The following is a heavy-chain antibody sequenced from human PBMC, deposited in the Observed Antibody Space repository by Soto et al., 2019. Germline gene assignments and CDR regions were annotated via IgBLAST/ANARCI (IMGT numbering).Heavy chain of an antibody. CDR3: ARSVAVPGAHIDY. CDR2: VYYTGST. Sequence: TLSLTCSVSGGSISGSYWSWIRQSPGKGLEWLGYVYYTGSTNYSPSLRSRVSISVDTSKNEFSLRLSSVTAADTAVYFCARSVAVPGAHIDYWGQGTQVTVS. J-gene: IGHJ4*02. V-gene: IGHV4-59*01. D-gene: IGHD6-19*01. CDR1: GGSISGSY.